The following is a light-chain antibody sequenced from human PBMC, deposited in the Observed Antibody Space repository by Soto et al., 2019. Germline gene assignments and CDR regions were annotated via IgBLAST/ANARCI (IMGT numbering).Light chain of an antibody. J-gene: IGKJ1*01. Sequence: SPTTLSVSPGERATLSCRASQSVSSNLAWYQQKPGQAPRLLIYGASTRATGIPARFSGSGSGTEFTLTISSLQSEDFAVYYCQQYNNWPSSSFGQGT. CDR3: QQYNNWPSSS. CDR2: GAS. CDR1: QSVSSN. V-gene: IGKV3-15*01.